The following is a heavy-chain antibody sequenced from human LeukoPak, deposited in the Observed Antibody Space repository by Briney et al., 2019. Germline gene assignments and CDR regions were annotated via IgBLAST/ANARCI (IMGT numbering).Heavy chain of an antibody. J-gene: IGHJ4*02. CDR1: GFTFSIYA. V-gene: IGHV3-23*01. D-gene: IGHD2-15*01. CDR2: ISGSGGST. CDR3: AKGNKPNCGGGGCYQIDY. Sequence: GSLXLSFAASGFTFSIYAMSWVRQAPGQGLEGGSAISGSGGSTYYAYSVKGRLTISIDNSKDTRYLHMNSLRAEDTAVYYCAKGNKPNCGGGGCYQIDYWGQGTLVTVSS.